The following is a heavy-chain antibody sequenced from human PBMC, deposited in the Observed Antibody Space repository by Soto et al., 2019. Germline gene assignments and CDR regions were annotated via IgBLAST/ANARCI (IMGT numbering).Heavy chain of an antibody. CDR3: ARVPCAGSYCPYFDN. V-gene: IGHV3-30-3*01. CDR2: ISYDGSNK. Sequence: QVQLVESGGGVVQPGRSLRLSCVASGFTFSNYAIHWVRQAPGKGLEWVTVISYDGSNKYYADSAKGRFTISRDNSKNTVHLQIDSLRAEDTAVYYCARVPCAGSYCPYFDNWGQGTLVTVSS. D-gene: IGHD3-10*02. CDR1: GFTFSNYA. J-gene: IGHJ4*02.